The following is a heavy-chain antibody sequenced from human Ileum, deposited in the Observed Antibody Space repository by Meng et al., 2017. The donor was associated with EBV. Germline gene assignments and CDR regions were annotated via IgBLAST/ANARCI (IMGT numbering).Heavy chain of an antibody. J-gene: IGHJ4*02. V-gene: IGHV4-4*02. Sequence: QGQLPESGPRLVKTSGTLSLTCSVSDDSTIRSNWWSWVRQPPGKGLEWIGEILHAGVTNYNPSLKSRVSMSVDRSRIQASLNLNSVTAADTAIYYCARGEDYTWDVWGQGILVTVSS. D-gene: IGHD3-16*01. CDR1: DDSTIRSNW. CDR2: ILHAGVT. CDR3: ARGEDYTWDV.